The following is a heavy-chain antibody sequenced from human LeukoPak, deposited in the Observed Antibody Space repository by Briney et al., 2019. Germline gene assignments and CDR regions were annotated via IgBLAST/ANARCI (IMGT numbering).Heavy chain of an antibody. CDR2: INPNSGGT. D-gene: IGHD3-9*01. CDR1: GYTFTGSY. J-gene: IGHJ4*02. V-gene: IGHV1-2*02. CDR3: ARDRSELRFFDWFLDF. Sequence: GASVKVSCKASGYTFTGSYMHWVRQAPGQGLEWMGWINPNSGGTNYAQRFQGRVTMTRDTSISTAYMELSRLTSDDTAVYYCARDRSELRFFDWFLDFWGQGTLVPVSS.